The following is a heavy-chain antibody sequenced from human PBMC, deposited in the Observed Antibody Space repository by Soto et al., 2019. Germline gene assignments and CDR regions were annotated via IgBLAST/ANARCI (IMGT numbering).Heavy chain of an antibody. J-gene: IGHJ5*02. CDR1: GGSISSGGYS. CDR2: IYHSGST. V-gene: IGHV4-30-2*01. Sequence: QLQLQESGSGLVRPSQTLSLTCAVSGGSISSGGYSWNWIRQPPGKGLEWIGYIYHSGSTLYNPAPKSRVTISVDKSKNQSPLQLSSVTAADTAVYYCARDRLEGNWFDPWGQGTLVTVSS. CDR3: ARDRLEGNWFDP.